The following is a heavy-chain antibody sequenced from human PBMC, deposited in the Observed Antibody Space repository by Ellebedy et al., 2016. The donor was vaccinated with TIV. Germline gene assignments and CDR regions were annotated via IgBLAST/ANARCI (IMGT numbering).Heavy chain of an antibody. CDR2: INPSGGST. D-gene: IGHD6-13*01. J-gene: IGHJ6*02. CDR1: GYTFTSYD. V-gene: IGHV1-46*01. Sequence: AASVKVSCKASGYTFTSYDINWVRQAPGQGLEWMGIINPSGGSTSYAQKFQGRVAMTRDTSTSTAYMELSSLRSEDTAVYYCARVALAGLGYYYYGMDVWGQGTTVTVSS. CDR3: ARVALAGLGYYYYGMDV.